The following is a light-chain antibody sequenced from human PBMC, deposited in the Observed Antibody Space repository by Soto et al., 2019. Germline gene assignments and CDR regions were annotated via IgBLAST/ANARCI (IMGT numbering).Light chain of an antibody. V-gene: IGLV2-14*01. CDR2: DVS. CDR3: SSYTSSSTGV. J-gene: IGLJ2*01. CDR1: SSDVGGYND. Sequence: QSALTQPASVSGSPGQSITISCTGTSSDVGGYNDVSWYQQHPGKAPKLMIYDVSNRPFGVSSRFSGSKSGNTASLTISGLQAEDEADYYCSSYTSSSTGVFGGGTKLTVL.